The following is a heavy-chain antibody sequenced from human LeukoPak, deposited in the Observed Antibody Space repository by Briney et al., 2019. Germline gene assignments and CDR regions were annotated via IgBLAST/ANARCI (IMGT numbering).Heavy chain of an antibody. V-gene: IGHV6-1*01. J-gene: IGHJ4*02. CDR3: ARTSAYFDY. CDR2: TYYRSKWKT. CDR1: GDSFSSSSAA. D-gene: IGHD3-10*01. Sequence: SQTLSLTCAISGDSFSSSSAAWNWVRQSPSRGLEWLGKTYYRSKWKTDYAVSFKGQITVNPDTSKNQFSLQLNSVTPEDTALYYCARTSAYFDYWGQGTLVTVSS.